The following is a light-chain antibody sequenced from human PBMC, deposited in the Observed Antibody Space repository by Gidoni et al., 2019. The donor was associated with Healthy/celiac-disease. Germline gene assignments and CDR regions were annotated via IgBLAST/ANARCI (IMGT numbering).Light chain of an antibody. V-gene: IGKV3-11*01. CDR2: DAS. CDR1: QSVSSY. Sequence: ELVLTQSPATLSLSPGESATLSCRASQSVSSYLAWYQQKPGQAPRLLIYDASNRATGIPARFSGRGSGTDFTLTISSLEPEDFAVYYCQQRSNWPRTFGQGTKVEIK. J-gene: IGKJ1*01. CDR3: QQRSNWPRT.